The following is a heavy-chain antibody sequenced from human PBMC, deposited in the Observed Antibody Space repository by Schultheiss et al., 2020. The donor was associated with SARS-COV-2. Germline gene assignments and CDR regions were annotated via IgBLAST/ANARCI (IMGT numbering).Heavy chain of an antibody. D-gene: IGHD2-15*01. V-gene: IGHV4-59*06. CDR3: ASLVVGYGMDV. Sequence: SETLSLTCTVSGGSISSYYWSWIRQHPGKGLEWIGYIYYSGSTYYNPSLKSRVTISVDTSKNQFSLKLSSVTAADTAVYYCASLVVGYGMDVWGQGTTVTVSS. CDR1: GGSISSYY. J-gene: IGHJ6*02. CDR2: IYYSGST.